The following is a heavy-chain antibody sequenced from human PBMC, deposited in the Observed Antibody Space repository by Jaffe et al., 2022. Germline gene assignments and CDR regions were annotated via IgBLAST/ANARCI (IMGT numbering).Heavy chain of an antibody. V-gene: IGHV3-23*01. CDR3: AKAIRQWKDLYYYMDV. Sequence: EVQLLESGGGLVQPGGSLRLSCAASGFTFSSYAMSWVRQAPGKGLEWVSAISGSGGSTYYADSVKGRFTISRDNSKNTLYLQMNSLRAEDTAVYYCAKAIRQWKDLYYYMDVWGKGTTVTVSS. J-gene: IGHJ6*03. CDR1: GFTFSSYA. D-gene: IGHD6-19*01. CDR2: ISGSGGST.